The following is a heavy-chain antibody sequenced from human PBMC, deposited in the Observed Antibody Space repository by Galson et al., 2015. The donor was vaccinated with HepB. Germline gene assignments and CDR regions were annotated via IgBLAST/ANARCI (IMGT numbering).Heavy chain of an antibody. CDR1: GFTFSAYW. Sequence: SLRLSCAASGFTFSAYWMTWVRQVPGRGLEWVATIKYDGTEKYYVDSVKGRFTISRDNAKNSLYLQMNSLRAEDTAVYYCARDRRPGIAVAGGPGGWFDPWGQGILVTVSS. CDR2: IKYDGTEK. CDR3: ARDRRPGIAVAGGPGGWFDP. J-gene: IGHJ5*02. D-gene: IGHD6-19*01. V-gene: IGHV3-7*03.